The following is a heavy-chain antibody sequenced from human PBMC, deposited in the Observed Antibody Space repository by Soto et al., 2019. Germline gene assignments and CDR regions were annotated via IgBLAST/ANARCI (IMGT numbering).Heavy chain of an antibody. Sequence: GGSLRLSCAASGFTFSSYAMSWVRQAPGKGLEWVSAISGSGGSTYYADSVKGRFTISRDNSKNTLYLQMNSLRAEDTAVYYCAKDLTSSSWYVGYYYYGMDVWGQGTTVTVSS. CDR3: AKDLTSSSWYVGYYYYGMDV. V-gene: IGHV3-23*01. J-gene: IGHJ6*02. D-gene: IGHD6-13*01. CDR1: GFTFSSYA. CDR2: ISGSGGST.